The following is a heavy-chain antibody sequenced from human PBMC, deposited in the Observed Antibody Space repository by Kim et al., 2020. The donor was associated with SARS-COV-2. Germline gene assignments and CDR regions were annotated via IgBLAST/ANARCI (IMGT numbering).Heavy chain of an antibody. CDR2: ISSSSSYI. CDR3: ASLTWSSSWYDYYYYYGMDV. CDR1: GFTFSSYS. D-gene: IGHD6-13*01. V-gene: IGHV3-21*01. J-gene: IGHJ6*02. Sequence: VGSLRLSCAASGFTFSSYSMNWVRQAPGKGLEWVSSISSSSSYIYYADSVKGRFTISRDNAKNSLYLQMNSLRAEDTAVYYCASLTWSSSWYDYYYYYGMDVWGQGTTVTVSS.